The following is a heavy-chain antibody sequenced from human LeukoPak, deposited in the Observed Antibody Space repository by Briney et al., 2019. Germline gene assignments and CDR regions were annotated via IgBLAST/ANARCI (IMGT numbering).Heavy chain of an antibody. CDR3: ARYYDPRHFDY. CDR1: GYTFTSYG. D-gene: IGHD3-22*01. J-gene: IGHJ4*02. V-gene: IGHV1-18*01. Sequence: GSVKVSCKASGYTFTSYGISWVRQAPGHGLEWMGWISAYNVNTNNVQKLHGRVTMTTDTSTSPAPIELRSLRSDGTASCYSARYYDPRHFDYWGQGTLVSVSS. CDR2: ISAYNVNT.